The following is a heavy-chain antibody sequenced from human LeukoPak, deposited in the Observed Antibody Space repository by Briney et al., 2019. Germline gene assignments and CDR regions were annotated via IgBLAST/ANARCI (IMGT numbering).Heavy chain of an antibody. Sequence: GGSLRLSCAASGFMFSNFAMSWVLQAPGKGPEWVSTIYYSGGNTYSADSVKGRFTISRDNAKNTLYLQMNSLRAEDTAVYYCAKDQGQAVVPRRFDYWGQGTLVTVSS. CDR2: IYYSGGNT. V-gene: IGHV3-23*01. D-gene: IGHD2-2*01. CDR3: AKDQGQAVVPRRFDY. CDR1: GFMFSNFA. J-gene: IGHJ4*02.